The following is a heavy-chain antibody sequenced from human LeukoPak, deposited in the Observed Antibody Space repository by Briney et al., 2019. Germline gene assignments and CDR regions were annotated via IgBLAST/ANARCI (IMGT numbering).Heavy chain of an antibody. Sequence: SETLSLTCTVSGGSISSYYWSWIRQPPGKGLEWIGYIYYSGSTNYNPSLESRVAISVDTSKNQFSLKLSSVTAADTAVYYCAGTYSSSSGYYYGMDVWGQGTTVTVSS. CDR1: GGSISSYY. V-gene: IGHV4-59*01. D-gene: IGHD6-6*01. CDR2: IYYSGST. J-gene: IGHJ6*02. CDR3: AGTYSSSSGYYYGMDV.